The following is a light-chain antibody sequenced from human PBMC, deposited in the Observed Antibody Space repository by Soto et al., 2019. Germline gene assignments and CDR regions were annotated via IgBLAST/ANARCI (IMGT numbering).Light chain of an antibody. J-gene: IGKJ4*01. CDR3: QQLNKYPST. CDR1: QSISSY. V-gene: IGKV1-9*01. Sequence: DIQMTQSPSSLSASVGDRVTITCRASQSISSYLHWYQQKPGKAPKLLIYAASNLQSGVPSRFSGSGSGTDFTLTISSLQPEDFATYYCQQLNKYPSTFGGGTKVDIK. CDR2: AAS.